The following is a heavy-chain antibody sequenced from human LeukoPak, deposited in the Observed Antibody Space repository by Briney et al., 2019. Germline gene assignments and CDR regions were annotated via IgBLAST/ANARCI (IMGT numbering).Heavy chain of an antibody. J-gene: IGHJ5*01. D-gene: IGHD3-22*01. Sequence: GASVKVSCMASGGTFSTYAISWVRQAPGQGLEWMGGIIPILGTANYAQEFKGRVTVTADEFTGTAYMELSSLRSEDTAVFYCASNTNYYENTGHYVLDSWGQGTLVTVSS. CDR1: GGTFSTYA. V-gene: IGHV1-69*01. CDR3: ASNTNYYENTGHYVLDS. CDR2: IIPILGTA.